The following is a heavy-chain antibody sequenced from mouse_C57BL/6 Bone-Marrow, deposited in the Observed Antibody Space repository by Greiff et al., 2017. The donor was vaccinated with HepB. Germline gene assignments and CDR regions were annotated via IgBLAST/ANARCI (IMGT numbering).Heavy chain of an antibody. CDR3: ARELYDYDPYWYFDV. CDR2: INPGSGGT. D-gene: IGHD2-4*01. V-gene: IGHV1-54*01. Sequence: QVQLQQSGAELVRPGTSVKVSCKASGYAFTNYLIEWVKQRPGQGLEWIGVINPGSGGTNYNEKFKGKATLTADKSSSTAYMQLSSLTSEDSAVYFCARELYDYDPYWYFDVWGTGTTVTVSS. J-gene: IGHJ1*03. CDR1: GYAFTNYL.